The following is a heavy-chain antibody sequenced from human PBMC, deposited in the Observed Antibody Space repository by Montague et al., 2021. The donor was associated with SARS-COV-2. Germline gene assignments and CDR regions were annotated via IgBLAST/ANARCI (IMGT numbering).Heavy chain of an antibody. J-gene: IGHJ4*02. CDR2: ISLREST. Sequence: SETLSLTCSRLVSWYPGDDRKSIRLNSSNMSNSNAVISLRESTNYNPSLKSRVTISADTSQNQFSLKVSSVTASDTAVYYCARGADYYSDYRGSLRYWGQGTMVSVSS. CDR3: ARGADYYSDYRGSLRY. CDR1: VSWYPGDD. V-gene: IGHV4-34*01. D-gene: IGHD4-11*01.